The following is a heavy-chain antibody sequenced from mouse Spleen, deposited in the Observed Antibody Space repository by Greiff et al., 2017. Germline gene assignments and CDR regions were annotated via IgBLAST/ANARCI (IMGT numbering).Heavy chain of an antibody. V-gene: IGHV1-39*01. Sequence: VQLQQSGPELVKPGASVKISCKASGYSFTDYYMNWVKQSHGKSLEWIGVINPNYGSTSYNQKFKGKATLTVDKSSSTAYMQLNSLTSEDSAVYYCVVFTTGVAPYYDYWGQGTTLTGSS. CDR3: VVFTTGVAPYYDY. CDR1: GYSFTDYY. D-gene: IGHD1-1*01. CDR2: INPNYGST. J-gene: IGHJ2*01.